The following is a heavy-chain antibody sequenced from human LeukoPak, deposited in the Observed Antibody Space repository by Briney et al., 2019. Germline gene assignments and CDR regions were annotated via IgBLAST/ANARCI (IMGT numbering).Heavy chain of an antibody. Sequence: GGSLRLSCAASGFTFGSYWMSWVRQAPGKGLEWVANIRQDETEKNYVDSVKGRFTISRDNAKNSLYLQMNSLRAEDTAVYYCAREDREIKYDFLTGYASTSPLDHWGQGTLVTVSS. J-gene: IGHJ4*02. CDR3: AREDREIKYDFLTGYASTSPLDH. V-gene: IGHV3-7*01. D-gene: IGHD3-9*01. CDR1: GFTFGSYW. CDR2: IRQDETEK.